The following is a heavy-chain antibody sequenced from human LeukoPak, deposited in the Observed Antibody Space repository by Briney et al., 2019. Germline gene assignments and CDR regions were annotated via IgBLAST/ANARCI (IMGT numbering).Heavy chain of an antibody. D-gene: IGHD3-22*01. Sequence: GASVKVSCKASGDTFSKYGISWVRQAPGQGLEWMGWISAYNGNTNYAQKLQGRVTMTTDTSTSTAYMELRSLRSDDTAVYYCARDQYYYDSSGYYHLPFDYWGQGTLVTVSS. J-gene: IGHJ4*02. CDR2: ISAYNGNT. V-gene: IGHV1-18*01. CDR3: ARDQYYYDSSGYYHLPFDY. CDR1: GDTFSKYG.